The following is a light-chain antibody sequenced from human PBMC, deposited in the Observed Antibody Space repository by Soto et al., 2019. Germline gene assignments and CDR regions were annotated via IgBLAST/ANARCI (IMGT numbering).Light chain of an antibody. Sequence: DLQMTQSPSTLSASVGDRVTISCRASQRISTCLAWYQQKPGKAPTLLIYDASSLQSGVPSRFSGSGSGTEFTLTISSLQPDDFATYYCQQYQIDWTFGQGTKVDIK. J-gene: IGKJ1*01. CDR1: QRISTC. V-gene: IGKV1-5*01. CDR2: DAS. CDR3: QQYQIDWT.